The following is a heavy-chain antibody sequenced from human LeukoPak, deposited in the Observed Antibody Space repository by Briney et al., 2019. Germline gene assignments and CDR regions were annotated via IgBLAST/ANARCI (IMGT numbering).Heavy chain of an antibody. CDR2: MNPDGSVE. CDR1: GFTFSGSW. Sequence: GGSLRLSRAASGFTFSGSWMSWVRQAPGKGLEWVADMNPDGSVEHYVDSVTGRFTISRDNAKNSLYLLMDSLRAEDTAIYYCARDPHCGAVDIWGQGTLVTVSS. CDR3: ARDPHCGAVDI. J-gene: IGHJ3*02. V-gene: IGHV3-7*01. D-gene: IGHD2-21*02.